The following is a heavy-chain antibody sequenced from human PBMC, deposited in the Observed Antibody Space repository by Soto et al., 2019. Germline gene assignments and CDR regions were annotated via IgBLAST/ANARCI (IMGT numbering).Heavy chain of an antibody. CDR1: DGSVGNYY. CDR2: IFYIGST. J-gene: IGHJ5*02. CDR3: LRSVSSSRLDL. Sequence: PSETLSLTCTVSDGSVGNYYWTWFRQSPEKGLEWIGYIFYIGSTNYNPALKSRVTISEDRSKNQVFLTLRSVTAADTAVYFCLRSVSSSRLDLWGPGTLVTVSS. V-gene: IGHV4-59*02.